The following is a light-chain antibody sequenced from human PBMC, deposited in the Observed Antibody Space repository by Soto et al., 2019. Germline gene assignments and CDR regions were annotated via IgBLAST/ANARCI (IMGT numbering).Light chain of an antibody. CDR1: QAISGNY. V-gene: IGKV3D-20*02. J-gene: IGKJ5*01. CDR2: GDS. Sequence: DIVLTQSPGTLSLSPGDGASLSCRASQAISGNYLAWYQHKPGQAPRLLMYGDSSRATGIPDRFSGSGSETDLNLTISRLEPEDFAVYYCQQRSDWPLTFGQGTRLEIK. CDR3: QQRSDWPLT.